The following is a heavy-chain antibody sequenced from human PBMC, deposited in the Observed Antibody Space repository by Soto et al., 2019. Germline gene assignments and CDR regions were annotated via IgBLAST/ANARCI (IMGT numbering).Heavy chain of an antibody. Sequence: SETLSLTCTVSGGSISSSSYYWGWIRQPPGKGLEWIGSIYYSGSTYYNPSLKSRVTISVDTSKNQFSLKLSSVTAADTAVYYCARHDVGDGSGSSRHWGQGTLVTVSS. J-gene: IGHJ4*02. D-gene: IGHD3-10*01. CDR3: ARHDVGDGSGSSRH. CDR1: GGSISSSSYY. CDR2: IYYSGST. V-gene: IGHV4-39*01.